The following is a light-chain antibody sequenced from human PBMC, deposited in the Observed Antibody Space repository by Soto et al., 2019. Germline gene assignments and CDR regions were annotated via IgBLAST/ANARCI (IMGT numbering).Light chain of an antibody. CDR2: EVS. Sequence: QSALTQPASVSGSPGQSITISCTGISSDVGGSNFVSWYQHFPGKAPKLIIYEVSNRPSGVSNRFSGSKSGNTASLTISGLQAEDEADYYCSSYTSSITVDVVFGGGTKLTVL. V-gene: IGLV2-14*01. CDR3: SSYTSSITVDVV. CDR1: SSDVGGSNF. J-gene: IGLJ2*01.